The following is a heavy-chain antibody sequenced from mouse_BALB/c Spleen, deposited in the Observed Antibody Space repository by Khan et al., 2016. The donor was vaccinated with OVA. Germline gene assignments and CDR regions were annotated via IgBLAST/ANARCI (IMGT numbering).Heavy chain of an antibody. J-gene: IGHJ2*01. V-gene: IGHV2-9*02. CDR3: ARLEDI. D-gene: IGHD1-3*01. CDR2: IWAGGGT. CDR1: GFSLTSYG. Sequence: VQLQESGPGLVAPSQRLSITCTVSGFSLTSYGVHWVRQPPGKGLEWLGVIWAGGGTHYNSAIMSRLSISKDKSKIQVFLKMNSLQTDDTAMYYYARLEDIWGQGTTLTVSS.